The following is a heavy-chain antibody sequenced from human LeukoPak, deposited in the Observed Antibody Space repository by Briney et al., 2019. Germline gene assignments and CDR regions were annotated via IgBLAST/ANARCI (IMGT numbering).Heavy chain of an antibody. J-gene: IGHJ4*02. D-gene: IGHD3-9*01. CDR1: GFTFSTYA. CDR2: SGNGVGT. Sequence: GGSLRLSCAASGFTFSTYAMTWVRQAPGKGLEWVSASGNGVGTKYADSVKGRFTISRDNSKNTLYLQMNSLRAEDTAMYYCANRGYYDTLTGYYPFDNWGQGTLVTVSS. V-gene: IGHV3-23*01. CDR3: ANRGYYDTLTGYYPFDN.